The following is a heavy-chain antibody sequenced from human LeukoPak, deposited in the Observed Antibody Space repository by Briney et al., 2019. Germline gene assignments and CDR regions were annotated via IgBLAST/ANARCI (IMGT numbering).Heavy chain of an antibody. D-gene: IGHD6-19*01. J-gene: IGHJ4*02. CDR1: GDTVSSNSAA. CDR3: ARFLGIGSQRYYFDS. Sequence: SQTLSLTCAISGDTVSSNSAAWSWIRQSPSRGLEWLGRTYYRSKWYHDYAVSVRSRVSVNPDTSKNQFSLQLNSVTPEDTAVYYCARFLGIGSQRYYFDSWGQGTLVTVSS. CDR2: TYYRSKWYH. V-gene: IGHV6-1*01.